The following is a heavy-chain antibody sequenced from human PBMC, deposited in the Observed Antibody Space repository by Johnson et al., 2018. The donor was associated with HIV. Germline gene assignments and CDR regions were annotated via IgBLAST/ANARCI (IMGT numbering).Heavy chain of an antibody. CDR2: IYSGGRT. D-gene: IGHD5-24*01. Sequence: SLRLSCAASGFTVSNNFMSWVRQAPGKGLEWVSVIYSGGRTYYTDSVKGRFTISRDTAKNTLYLQMNSLRVEDTAVYYCARDGPGDGNAMGGSGAFDIWGQGTMVTVSS. CDR1: GFTVSNNF. CDR3: ARDGPGDGNAMGGSGAFDI. V-gene: IGHV3-53*01. J-gene: IGHJ3*02.